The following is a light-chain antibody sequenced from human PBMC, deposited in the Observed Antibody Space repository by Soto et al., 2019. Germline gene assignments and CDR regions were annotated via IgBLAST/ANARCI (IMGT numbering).Light chain of an antibody. CDR1: QSVLSSSNNKNC. CDR2: WAS. Sequence: DIVMTQSPDSLAVSLGERATINCKSSQSVLSSSNNKNCLTWYQQKPRQPPKLLIYWASTRESGVPDRFSGSGSGTDFTLTISSLQAEDVAVYYCQQYYSTPYTFGQGTKLEIK. CDR3: QQYYSTPYT. J-gene: IGKJ2*01. V-gene: IGKV4-1*01.